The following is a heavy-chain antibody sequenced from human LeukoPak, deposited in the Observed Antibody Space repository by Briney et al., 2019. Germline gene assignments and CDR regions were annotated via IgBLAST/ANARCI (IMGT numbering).Heavy chain of an antibody. CDR2: IIPIFGTA. D-gene: IGHD2-2*02. CDR1: GGTFSSYA. V-gene: IGHV1-69*13. CDR3: ARDDLGYQLLYDYYYYGMDV. J-gene: IGHJ6*02. Sequence: SVKVSCTASGGTFSSYAISWVRQAPGQGLEWMGGIIPIFGTANYAQKFQGRVTITADESTSTAYMELSSLRSEDTAVYYCARDDLGYQLLYDYYYYGMDVWGQGTTVTVSS.